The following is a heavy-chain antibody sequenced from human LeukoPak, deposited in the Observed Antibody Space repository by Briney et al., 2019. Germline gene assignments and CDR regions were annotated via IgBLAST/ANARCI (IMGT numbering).Heavy chain of an antibody. V-gene: IGHV1-18*01. Sequence: ASVKVSCKASGYTFTSYGISWVPQAPGHGLEWLGWFSAYNGKTNYTQKLPCRVTVTTDTSTSTAYMELRSLRSDETAVYYCARTDPGLRFLEWLLLGGAEYFQHWGQGTLVTVSS. CDR3: ARTDPGLRFLEWLLLGGAEYFQH. D-gene: IGHD3-3*01. CDR2: FSAYNGKT. CDR1: GYTFTSYG. J-gene: IGHJ1*01.